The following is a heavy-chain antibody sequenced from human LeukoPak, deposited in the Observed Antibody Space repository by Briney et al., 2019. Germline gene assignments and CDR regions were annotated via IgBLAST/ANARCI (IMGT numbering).Heavy chain of an antibody. CDR3: ARGLFLGSTTAGILGY. CDR1: GYTFNKYG. D-gene: IGHD2-15*01. V-gene: IGHV1-18*01. CDR2: ISVSDGDT. J-gene: IGHJ4*02. Sequence: ASVKVSCKASGYTFNKYGISWVRQAPGQGLEWMGWISVSDGDTNYAQNVHDRVSMTTDTSTSTAYMELRSLRSDDTAVYYCARGLFLGSTTAGILGYWGQGTLVTVSS.